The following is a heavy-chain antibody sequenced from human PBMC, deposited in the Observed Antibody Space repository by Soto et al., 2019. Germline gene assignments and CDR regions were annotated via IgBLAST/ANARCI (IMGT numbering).Heavy chain of an antibody. CDR1: GFTFSSYA. CDR2: ISSNGGST. Sequence: GGSLRLSCSASGFTFSSYAMHWVRQAPGKGLEYVSAISSNGGSTYYADSVKGRFTISRDNSKNTLYLQMSSLRAEDTAVYYCVCIVVVVAAPGVMVGPWGQGTLVTVSS. V-gene: IGHV3-64D*08. D-gene: IGHD2-15*01. J-gene: IGHJ5*02. CDR3: VCIVVVVAAPGVMVGP.